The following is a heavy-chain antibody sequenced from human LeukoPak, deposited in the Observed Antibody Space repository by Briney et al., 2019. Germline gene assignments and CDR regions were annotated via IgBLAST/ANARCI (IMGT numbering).Heavy chain of an antibody. CDR1: GFTFSRYW. J-gene: IGHJ4*02. CDR2: INQDGRKK. CDR3: ATTLGGYYGSDSYYPFDY. D-gene: IGHD3-10*01. Sequence: PGGSLRLSCAASGFTFSRYWMSWVRQAPGKGLERVANINQDGRKKYYVDSVKGRFTISRDNAKSSLYPQMDSLRAEDTAVYYCATTLGGYYGSDSYYPFDYWGQGTLVTVSS. V-gene: IGHV3-7*01.